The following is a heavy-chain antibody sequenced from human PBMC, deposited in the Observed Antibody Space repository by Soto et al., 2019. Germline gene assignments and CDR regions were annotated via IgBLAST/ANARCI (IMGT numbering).Heavy chain of an antibody. CDR2: INPNSGNI. V-gene: IGHV1-8*01. CDR1: GNTFTSYD. CDR3: ARGRASGSYYLLDY. J-gene: IGHJ4*02. D-gene: IGHD3-10*01. Sequence: ASVKVSCKASGNTFTSYDINWVRQATGHGLEWMGWINPNSGNIGYAQKFQGRVTMTRDTAIRTAYMEVSRLRSDDTAVYYCARGRASGSYYLLDYWGQGTLVTVSA.